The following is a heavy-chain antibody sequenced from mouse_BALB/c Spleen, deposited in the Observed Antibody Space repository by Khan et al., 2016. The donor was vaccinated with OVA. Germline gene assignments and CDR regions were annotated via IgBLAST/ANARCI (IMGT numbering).Heavy chain of an antibody. D-gene: IGHD1-1*01. Sequence: EVELVESGGDLVKPGGSLKLFCAASGFTFSNYGMSWVRQTPDKRLEWVASISSGGTYTYYQDSVQGRFTISRDNAENSLYLQMSSLKSEDTAMYYCSRQPGYYVSNSYFDYWGQGTTLTVSS. CDR3: SRQPGYYVSNSYFDY. CDR2: ISSGGTYT. V-gene: IGHV5-6*01. CDR1: GFTFSNYG. J-gene: IGHJ2*01.